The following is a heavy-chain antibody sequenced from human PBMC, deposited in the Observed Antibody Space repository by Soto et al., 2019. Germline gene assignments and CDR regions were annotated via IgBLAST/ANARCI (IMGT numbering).Heavy chain of an antibody. CDR1: GGTFSSYA. D-gene: IGHD2-2*01. Sequence: QVQLVQSGAEVKKPGSSVKVSCKASGGTFSSYAISWVRQAPGQGLEWMGGIIPIFGTANYAQKFQGRVTITADEYTSTAYMGVSSLRSEDTAVYYCARDRGGGCCISTSCPPDWFDPWGQGTLVIVSS. J-gene: IGHJ5*02. V-gene: IGHV1-69*12. CDR2: IIPIFGTA. CDR3: ARDRGGGCCISTSCPPDWFDP.